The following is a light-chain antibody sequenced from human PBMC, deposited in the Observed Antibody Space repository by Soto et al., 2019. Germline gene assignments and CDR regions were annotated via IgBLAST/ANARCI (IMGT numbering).Light chain of an antibody. Sequence: EIVMTQSPATLSVSPGERATLSCRASQNVGNNLAWYQQKPGQAPRLLIYGASSRATGVPDRITGSGSGTDFTLSISRLEPEDFAVYYCQQYGGSTRTFGQGTKVDIK. CDR3: QQYGGSTRT. CDR2: GAS. V-gene: IGKV3-20*01. CDR1: QNVGNN. J-gene: IGKJ1*01.